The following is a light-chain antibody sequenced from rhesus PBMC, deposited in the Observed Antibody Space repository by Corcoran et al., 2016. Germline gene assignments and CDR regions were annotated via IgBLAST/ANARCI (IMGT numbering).Light chain of an antibody. CDR1: ENVNNY. V-gene: IGKV1-74*01. J-gene: IGKJ4*01. CDR3: QHSYGTPLT. Sequence: DIQMTQSPSSLSASVGDRVTITCRASENVNNYLHWYQQKPGKASKLLIYAASTLQSGVPSRFSGSGAGTDYKFTISSLQREDVATYYCQHSYGTPLTFGGGTKVEIK. CDR2: AAS.